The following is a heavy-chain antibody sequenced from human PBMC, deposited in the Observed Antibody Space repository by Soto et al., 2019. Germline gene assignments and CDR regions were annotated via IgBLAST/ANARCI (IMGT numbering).Heavy chain of an antibody. D-gene: IGHD2-15*01. V-gene: IGHV3-21*01. Sequence: LRLSCAASGFTFSSYSMNWVRQAPGKGLEWVSSISSSSSYIYYADSVKGRFTISRDNAKNSLYLQMNSLRAEDMAVYYCARGVVAGVSIGYWGQGTLVTGSS. CDR2: ISSSSSYI. CDR3: ARGVVAGVSIGY. CDR1: GFTFSSYS. J-gene: IGHJ4*02.